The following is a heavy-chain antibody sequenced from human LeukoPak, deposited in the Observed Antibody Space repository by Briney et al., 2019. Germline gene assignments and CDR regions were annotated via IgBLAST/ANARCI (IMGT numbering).Heavy chain of an antibody. CDR1: GFTFSSYA. V-gene: IGHV3-23*01. Sequence: GGSLRLSCAASGFTFSSYAMSWVRQAPGKGLEWVSAISGSGGSTYYADSVKGRFTISRDNSKNTLYLQMNSLGAEDTAVYYCAQDKRGGCYFDYWGQGTLVTVSS. J-gene: IGHJ4*02. CDR2: ISGSGGST. CDR3: AQDKRGGCYFDY. D-gene: IGHD3-16*01.